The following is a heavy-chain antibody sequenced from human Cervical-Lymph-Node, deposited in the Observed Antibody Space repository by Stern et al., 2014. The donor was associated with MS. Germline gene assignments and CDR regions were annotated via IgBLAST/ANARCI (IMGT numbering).Heavy chain of an antibody. CDR1: GFTFSSYG. J-gene: IGHJ4*02. Sequence: QVQLVESGGAVVQPVRSLRLSCAASGFTFSSYGMHLVRQAPGTGLEGVTVISYDGNHKYYAASVKGRFTISRDNSKNTLHLQMNSVTPDDTAIYYCARDYEDTSMLFDHWGQGTLVTVSS. CDR2: ISYDGNHK. D-gene: IGHD2-8*01. CDR3: ARDYEDTSMLFDH. V-gene: IGHV3-30*03.